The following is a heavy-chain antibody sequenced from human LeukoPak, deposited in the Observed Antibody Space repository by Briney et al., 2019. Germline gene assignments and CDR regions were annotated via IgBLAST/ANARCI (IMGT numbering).Heavy chain of an antibody. CDR3: ARVATSDYAFDY. Sequence: GGSLRLSCAASGFIFSDYYMSWIRQAPGKGLEWVSYISSSGSSIYYADSVKGRFTIFRDNAKNSLYLQMNSLRVEDTAAYYCARVATSDYAFDYWGQGTLVTVSS. D-gene: IGHD4-17*01. V-gene: IGHV3-11*04. CDR2: ISSSGSSI. CDR1: GFIFSDYY. J-gene: IGHJ4*02.